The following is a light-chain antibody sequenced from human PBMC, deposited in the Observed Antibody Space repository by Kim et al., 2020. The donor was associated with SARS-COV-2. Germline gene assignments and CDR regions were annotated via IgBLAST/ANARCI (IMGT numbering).Light chain of an antibody. CDR1: KLGNKY. V-gene: IGLV3-1*01. CDR2: QDT. CDR3: QAWDSSTNVV. J-gene: IGLJ3*02. Sequence: SYELTQPPSVSVSPGQTGSITCSGHKLGNKYVSWYHQKPGQSPVLVIYQDTKRPSGIPERFSGSNSGNTATLTISGTQTMDEGDYYCQAWDSSTNVVFGGGTKVTV.